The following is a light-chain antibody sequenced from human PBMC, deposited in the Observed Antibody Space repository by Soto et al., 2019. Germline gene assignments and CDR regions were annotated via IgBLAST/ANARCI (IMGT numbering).Light chain of an antibody. J-gene: IGKJ2*01. CDR3: QHYDNLPPYT. CDR2: DAS. Sequence: DIQMTQSPSSLSASVGDRVTITCQASRDISVYLNWYQQKPGKPPKLLVFDASNLHTGVPSRFXGSGSVTHFTFTISSLKPEDIATYYCQHYDNLPPYTFGQGTKLEIQ. V-gene: IGKV1-33*01. CDR1: RDISVY.